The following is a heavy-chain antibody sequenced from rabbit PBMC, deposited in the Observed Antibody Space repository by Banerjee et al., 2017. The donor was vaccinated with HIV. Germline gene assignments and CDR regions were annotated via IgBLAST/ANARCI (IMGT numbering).Heavy chain of an antibody. CDR2: IYAGSFGST. D-gene: IGHD8-1*01. V-gene: IGHV1S40*01. J-gene: IGHJ3*01. CDR3: ARDLAVSSNYKL. CDR1: GFTISNNYY. Sequence: QSLEESGGDLVQPGASPTLTCTASGFTISNNYYMCWVRQAPGKGLEWIACIYAGSFGSTYYASWAKGRFTISKTSSTTVTLQMTSLTAADTATYFCARDLAVSSNYKLWGQGTLVTVS.